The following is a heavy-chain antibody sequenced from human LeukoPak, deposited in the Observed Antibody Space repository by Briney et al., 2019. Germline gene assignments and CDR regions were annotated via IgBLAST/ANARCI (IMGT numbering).Heavy chain of an antibody. J-gene: IGHJ4*02. V-gene: IGHV1-69*01. D-gene: IGHD3-22*01. CDR2: IIPIFGTA. CDR1: GGTFISYA. CDR3: ARLYYYDSSGYDDY. Sequence: SVKVSCKASGGTFISYAISWVRQAPGQGLEWMGGIIPIFGTANYAQKFQGRVTITADESTGTAYMELSSLRSEDTAVYYCARLYYYDSSGYDDYWGQGTLVTVSS.